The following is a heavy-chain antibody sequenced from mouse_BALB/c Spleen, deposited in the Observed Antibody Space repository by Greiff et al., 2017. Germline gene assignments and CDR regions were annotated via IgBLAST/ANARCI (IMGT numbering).Heavy chain of an antibody. V-gene: IGHV1-26*01. Sequence: EVQLQQSGPELVKPGASVKISCKTSGYTFTEYTMHWVKQRHGKSLEWSGGINPNNGGTSYNQKFKGKATLAVAKSSSTAYMELRSLTSEDSAVYYCARSRRGNYQNHFDYWGQGTTLTVSS. J-gene: IGHJ2*01. CDR1: GYTFTEYT. CDR3: ARSRRGNYQNHFDY. CDR2: INPNNGGT. D-gene: IGHD2-1*01.